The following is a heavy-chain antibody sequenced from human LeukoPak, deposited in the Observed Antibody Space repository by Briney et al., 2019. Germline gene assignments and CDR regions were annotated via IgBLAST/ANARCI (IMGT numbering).Heavy chain of an antibody. V-gene: IGHV4-30-4*01. CDR3: ARQPGIAAAEVDY. CDR2: IYYSGST. CDR1: GGSISSGDYY. J-gene: IGHJ4*02. Sequence: KTSETLSLTCTVSGGSISSGDYYWRWIRQPPGKGLEWIGYIYYSGSTYYNPSLKSRVTISVDTSKNQFSLKLSSVTAADTAVYYCARQPGIAAAEVDYWGQGTLVTVSS. D-gene: IGHD6-13*01.